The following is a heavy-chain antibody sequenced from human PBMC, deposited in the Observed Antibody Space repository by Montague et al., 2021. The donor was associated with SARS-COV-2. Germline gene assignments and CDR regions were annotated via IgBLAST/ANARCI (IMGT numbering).Heavy chain of an antibody. J-gene: IGHJ4*02. V-gene: IGHV4-30-2*01. CDR2: IYHSGST. D-gene: IGHD1-26*01. CDR1: GGSISSGSYS. Sequence: TLSLTCTVSGGSISSGSYSWNWIRQPPGKGLEWIGYIYHSGSTSYNPSLKGRVTISIDRSKNQFSLKLKSVTAADTAVYYCARDSGSYFGGIDDWGQGTLVTVSS. CDR3: ARDSGSYFGGIDD.